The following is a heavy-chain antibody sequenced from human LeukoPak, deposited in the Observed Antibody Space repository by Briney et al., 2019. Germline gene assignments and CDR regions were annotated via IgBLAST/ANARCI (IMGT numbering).Heavy chain of an antibody. V-gene: IGHV3-9*01. CDR3: ARTVPSLNWFDP. Sequence: GGSLRLSCAASGFTFDDYAMHWVRQAPGKGLEWVSGISWNSGSIGYADSVKGRFTISRDNAKNSLYLQMNSLRAEDTAVYYCARTVPSLNWFDPWGQGTLVTVSS. CDR1: GFTFDDYA. J-gene: IGHJ5*02. CDR2: ISWNSGSI. D-gene: IGHD1-14*01.